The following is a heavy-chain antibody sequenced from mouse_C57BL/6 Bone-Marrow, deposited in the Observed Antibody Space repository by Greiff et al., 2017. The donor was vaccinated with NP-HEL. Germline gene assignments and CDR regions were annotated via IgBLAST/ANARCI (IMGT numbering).Heavy chain of an antibody. Sequence: VQLQQSGGDLVKPGGSLKLSCAASGFTFSSYGMSWVRQTPDKRLEWVATISSGGSYTYYPDSVKGRFTISRDNAKNTLYLQMSSLKSEDTAMYYCARLGSWLRRDYWGQGTTLTVSS. CDR2: ISSGGSYT. CDR3: ARLGSWLRRDY. J-gene: IGHJ2*01. V-gene: IGHV5-6*01. CDR1: GFTFSSYG. D-gene: IGHD2-2*01.